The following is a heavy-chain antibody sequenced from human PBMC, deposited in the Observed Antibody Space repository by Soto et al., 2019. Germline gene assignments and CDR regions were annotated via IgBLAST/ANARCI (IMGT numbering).Heavy chain of an antibody. V-gene: IGHV3-23*01. CDR2: ISCCGGTA. CDR1: GFNFNKYA. Sequence: EVQLLESGGGLVRPGESLRLSCAASGFNFNKYAMSWVRQAPGEGLEWVSGISCCGGTASYADSVKGRFTIARYDAKNTLYFDMNSLRVEDTAEYYCAKADGQQWLLPHLENWGRGTLVTVS. CDR3: AKADGQQWLLPHLEN. D-gene: IGHD6-19*01. J-gene: IGHJ4*02.